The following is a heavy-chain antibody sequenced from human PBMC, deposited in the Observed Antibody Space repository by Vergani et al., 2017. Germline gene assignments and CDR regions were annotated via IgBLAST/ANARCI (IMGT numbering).Heavy chain of an antibody. CDR3: ARGNCGVNCPKYNWLAP. Sequence: QMQLQESGPGLVKASETLSLTCTVSGDSIISRSYYWGWLRQPPGKGLEWIGSIYNSGNGDSSSSLKSRVTISADTSKNQFSLRLTSVTAADTAVYYCARGNCGVNCPKYNWLAPWGRGILVTVSS. CDR2: IYNSGNG. J-gene: IGHJ5*02. CDR1: GDSIISRSYY. V-gene: IGHV4-39*01. D-gene: IGHD2-21*01.